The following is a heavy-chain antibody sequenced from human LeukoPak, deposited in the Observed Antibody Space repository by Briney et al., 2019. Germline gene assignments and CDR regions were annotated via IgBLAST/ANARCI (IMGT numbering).Heavy chain of an antibody. Sequence: GGSLRLSCAASGFTFSSYAMHWVRQAPGKGLEWVAVISYDGSNKYYADSVKGRFTISRDNSKNTLYLQMNSLRAEDTAVYYCAKVGGYTYWGQGTLVTVSS. D-gene: IGHD3-10*01. V-gene: IGHV3-30-3*01. J-gene: IGHJ4*02. CDR1: GFTFSSYA. CDR2: ISYDGSNK. CDR3: AKVGGYTY.